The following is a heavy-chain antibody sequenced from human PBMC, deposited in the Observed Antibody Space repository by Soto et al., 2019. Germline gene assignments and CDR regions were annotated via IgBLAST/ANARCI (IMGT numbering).Heavy chain of an antibody. CDR3: ARDLPPYYDFWSGYSAYYYYGMDV. CDR1: GFTFSSYS. V-gene: IGHV3-21*01. CDR2: ISSSSSYI. Sequence: EVQLVESGGGLVKPGGSLRLSCAASGFTFSSYSMNWVRQAPGKGLEWVSSISSSSSYIYYADSVKGRFTISRDNAKKSLYLQMNSLRAEDTAVYYCARDLPPYYDFWSGYSAYYYYGMDVWGQGTTVTVSS. D-gene: IGHD3-3*01. J-gene: IGHJ6*02.